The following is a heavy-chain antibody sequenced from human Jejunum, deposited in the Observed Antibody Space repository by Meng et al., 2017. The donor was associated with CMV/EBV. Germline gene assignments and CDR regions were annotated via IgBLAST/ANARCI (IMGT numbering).Heavy chain of an antibody. V-gene: IGHV3-30*02. CDR1: GFTFSIYG. J-gene: IGHJ4*02. CDR2: IRYDGTVQ. Sequence: QGQVVCLGGGVGQAGGSRRLSCAASGFTFSIYGMHWVRQAPGKGLEWVAFIRYDGTVQNYADSVKGRFTISRDNSWNMLSLEMNSLRPEDTAVYYCAKVGFGWYSIDYWGQGTLVTVSS. CDR3: AKVGFGWYSIDY. D-gene: IGHD6-19*01.